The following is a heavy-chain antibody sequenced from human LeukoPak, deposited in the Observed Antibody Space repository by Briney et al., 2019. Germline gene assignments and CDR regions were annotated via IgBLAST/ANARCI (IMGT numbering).Heavy chain of an antibody. D-gene: IGHD6-6*01. J-gene: IGHJ4*02. CDR3: AKGRVAARSVYYFDY. V-gene: IGHV3-23*01. CDR2: ISGSGGST. CDR1: GFTFSSYA. Sequence: GGSLRLSCAASGFTFSSYAMSWVRQAPGKGLEWVSAISGSGGSTYYADSVKGRFTISRDNSKNTLYLQMNSLRAEDTAVYYCAKGRVAARSVYYFDYWGQGTLVTASS.